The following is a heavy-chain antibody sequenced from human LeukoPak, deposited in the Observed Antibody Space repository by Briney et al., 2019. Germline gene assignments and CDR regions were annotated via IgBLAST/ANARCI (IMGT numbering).Heavy chain of an antibody. CDR3: ARGPLGSGWYGGPDDY. D-gene: IGHD6-19*01. CDR1: GGSFSGYY. J-gene: IGHJ4*02. V-gene: IGHV4-34*01. CDR2: INHSGST. Sequence: PSETLSLTCAVYGGSFSGYYWSWIRQPPGKGLEWIGEINHSGSTNYNPSLKSRVTISVDTSKNQFSLKLSSVTAADTAVYYCARGPLGSGWYGGPDDYWGQGTLVTVSS.